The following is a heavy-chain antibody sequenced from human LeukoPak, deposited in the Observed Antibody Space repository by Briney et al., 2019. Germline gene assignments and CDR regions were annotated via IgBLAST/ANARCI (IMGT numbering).Heavy chain of an antibody. CDR2: IKQDGSEK. D-gene: IGHD4-17*01. CDR3: AKVRPSDYGDYFDY. Sequence: PGGSLRLSCAASGFTFSSYWMSWVRQAPGKGLEWVANIKQDGSEKYYVDSVKGRFTISRDNAKNSLYLQMNSLRAEDTALYYCAKVRPSDYGDYFDYWGQGTLVTVSS. CDR1: GFTFSSYW. J-gene: IGHJ4*02. V-gene: IGHV3-7*03.